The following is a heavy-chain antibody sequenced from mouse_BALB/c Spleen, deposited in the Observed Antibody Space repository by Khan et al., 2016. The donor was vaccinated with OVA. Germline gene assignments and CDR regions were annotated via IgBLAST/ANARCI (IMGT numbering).Heavy chain of an antibody. J-gene: IGHJ4*01. CDR3: ARSSYYGSSLDAMAY. CDR1: GYTFTSYW. V-gene: IGHV1S41*01. D-gene: IGHD1-1*01. Sequence: DLVKPGASVKLSCTASGYTFTSYWMNWMKQRPGQGLEWIGSFAPASGSTYYDAIFKGKATLTVDTSSSTAYLQLSSLTSEDTAVYFYARSSYYGSSLDAMAYWGQGTLVTVSA. CDR2: FAPASGST.